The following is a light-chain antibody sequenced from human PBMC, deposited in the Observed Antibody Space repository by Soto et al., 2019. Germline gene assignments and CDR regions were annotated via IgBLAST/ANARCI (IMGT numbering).Light chain of an antibody. J-gene: IGKJ1*01. CDR1: QTISTW. CDR3: QQYNTYSPLA. CDR2: DAS. Sequence: DIQVTQSPPTLSASVGDRVTITCRASQTISTWMAWYQQKPGKAPKLLVYDASTLQSGVASRFSGSGSGTEFTLTISSLQPDDFATYYCQQYNTYSPLAFGQGTKVDIK. V-gene: IGKV1-5*01.